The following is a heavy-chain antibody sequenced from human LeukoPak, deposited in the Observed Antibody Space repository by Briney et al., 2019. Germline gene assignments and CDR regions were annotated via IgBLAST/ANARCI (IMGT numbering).Heavy chain of an antibody. Sequence: GGSLRLSCAASGFTFSSYAMSWVRQAPGKGLEWVSAISGSGGSTYYADSVKGRFTISRDNSKNTLYLQMNSLRAEDTAVYYCAKDHSHYYGSGSYNDYWGQGTLVTVSS. CDR1: GFTFSSYA. CDR3: AKDHSHYYGSGSYNDY. J-gene: IGHJ4*02. V-gene: IGHV3-23*01. D-gene: IGHD3-10*01. CDR2: ISGSGGST.